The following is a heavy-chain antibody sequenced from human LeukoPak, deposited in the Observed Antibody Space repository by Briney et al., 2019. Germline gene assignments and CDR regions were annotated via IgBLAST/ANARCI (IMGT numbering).Heavy chain of an antibody. CDR2: INDDGSDT. CDR3: VRGGPSTWF. Sequence: GGSLGLSCAASGFTFKLYWMHWVRQVPGKGPVWVARINDDGSDTVYADSVKGRFTISRDDAKNMLFLQMNSLRGEDTAVYHCVRGGPSTWFWGQGTLVTVSS. D-gene: IGHD3-22*01. V-gene: IGHV3-74*01. J-gene: IGHJ4*02. CDR1: GFTFKLYW.